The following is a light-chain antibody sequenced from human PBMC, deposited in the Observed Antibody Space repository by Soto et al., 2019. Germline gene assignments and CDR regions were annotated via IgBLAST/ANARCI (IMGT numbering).Light chain of an antibody. V-gene: IGKV1-39*01. CDR2: AAS. J-gene: IGKJ2*01. CDR3: QQSYSLPYT. CDR1: QSVGSL. Sequence: DIQMTQSPSSLSASVGDRVTITCRASQSVGSLLNWFQQKPGKAPKLLIYAASTLQSGAPSRFSGSGAGTDFTLIIISLQPEDFATYYCQQSYSLPYTFGQGTKLEI.